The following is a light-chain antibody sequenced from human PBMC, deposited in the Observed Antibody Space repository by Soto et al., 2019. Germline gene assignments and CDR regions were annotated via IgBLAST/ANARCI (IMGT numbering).Light chain of an antibody. CDR1: SGSIASNY. J-gene: IGLJ2*01. CDR3: QSYDSSHQV. V-gene: IGLV6-57*04. CDR2: EDN. Sequence: NFMLTQPHSVSESPGKTVTISCTRSSGSIASNYVQWYQQRPGSAPTTVIYEDNQRPSGVPDRFSGSIDRSSNSASLTISGLKTEDEADYYCQSYDSSHQVFGGGTKLTVL.